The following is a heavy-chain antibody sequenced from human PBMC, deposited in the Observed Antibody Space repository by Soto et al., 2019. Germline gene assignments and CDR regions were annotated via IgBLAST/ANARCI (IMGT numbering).Heavy chain of an antibody. J-gene: IGHJ4*02. D-gene: IGHD2-15*01. CDR2: IYHSGST. V-gene: IGHV4-4*02. Sequence: QVQLQESGPGLVKPSGTLSLTCAVSGGSISSSNWWSWVRQPPGKGLEWIGEIYHSGSTNYNPSLKSRVTISVDKAKSQFALKLSSVTAADTAVYYCARDGRDCSGGSCYEGLDYWGQGTLVTVSS. CDR1: GGSISSSNW. CDR3: ARDGRDCSGGSCYEGLDY.